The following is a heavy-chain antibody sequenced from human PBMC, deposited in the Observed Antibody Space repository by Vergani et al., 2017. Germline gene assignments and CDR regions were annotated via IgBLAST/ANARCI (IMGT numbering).Heavy chain of an antibody. D-gene: IGHD3-10*01. CDR3: ATVRFVDSGRYYFAY. V-gene: IGHV1-2*02. J-gene: IGHJ4*02. CDR2: INPNSGGT. CDR1: GYTFTGYY. Sequence: QVQLVQSGAEVKKPGASVKVSCKASGYTFTGYYMQWVRQAPGQGLEWMGWINPNSGGTNYAQEFQGRVTMTRDTSISTAYMELSRLRSDDTAVYYCATVRFVDSGRYYFAYWGQGTLVTVSS.